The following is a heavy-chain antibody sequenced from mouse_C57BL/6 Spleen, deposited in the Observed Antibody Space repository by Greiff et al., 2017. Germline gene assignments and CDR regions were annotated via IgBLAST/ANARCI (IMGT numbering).Heavy chain of an antibody. Sequence: EVQLQQSGPELVKPGASVKISCKASGYTFTDYYMNWVKQSHGKSLEWIGDINPNNGGTSYNQKFKGKATLTVDKSSSTAYMELRSLTSEDSAVYYCAREEHITTVVATDAMDDWGQGTTVTVSS. CDR1: GYTFTDYY. J-gene: IGHJ4*01. CDR3: AREEHITTVVATDAMDD. CDR2: INPNNGGT. V-gene: IGHV1-26*01. D-gene: IGHD1-1*01.